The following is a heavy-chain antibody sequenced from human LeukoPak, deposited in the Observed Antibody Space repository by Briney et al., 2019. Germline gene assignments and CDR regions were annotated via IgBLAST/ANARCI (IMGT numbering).Heavy chain of an antibody. CDR2: ISGSGGST. CDR1: GFTFSSYA. J-gene: IGHJ4*02. CDR3: ATTIGGYNYGPSFDY. V-gene: IGHV3-23*01. Sequence: GGSLRLSCAASGFTFSSYAMNWVRQAPGKELEWVSVISGSGGSTHYADSVKGRFTISRDNSKNTLYLQMNSLRAEDTAVYYCATTIGGYNYGPSFDYWGQGTLVTVSS. D-gene: IGHD5-18*01.